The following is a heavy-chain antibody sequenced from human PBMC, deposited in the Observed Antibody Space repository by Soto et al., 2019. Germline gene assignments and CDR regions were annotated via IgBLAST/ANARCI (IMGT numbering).Heavy chain of an antibody. CDR2: IFHSGSS. D-gene: IGHD3-3*01. CDR1: GGSVTGFY. CDR3: ASASVFGVPPNAC. Sequence: SETLSLTCTVSGGSVTGFYWSWIRQPPGKGLEWIGYIFHSGSSNYHPSLKSRVTISVDTSKSQISLRLTSVTAADTAVYYCASASVFGVPPNACGGQGILVNFAS. V-gene: IGHV4-59*02. J-gene: IGHJ4*02.